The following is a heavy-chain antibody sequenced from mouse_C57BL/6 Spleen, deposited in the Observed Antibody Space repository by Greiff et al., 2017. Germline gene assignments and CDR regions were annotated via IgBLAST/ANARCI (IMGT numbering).Heavy chain of an antibody. V-gene: IGHV1-54*01. Sequence: VQLQQSGAELVRPGTSVKVSCKASGYAFTNYLIEWEKQRPGQGLEWIGVINPGSGGTNYNEKFKGKATLTADKSSSTAYMQLSSLTSEDSAVYFCARSKDSYYSNYGFAYWGQGTLVTVSA. J-gene: IGHJ3*01. CDR2: INPGSGGT. CDR3: ARSKDSYYSNYGFAY. D-gene: IGHD2-5*01. CDR1: GYAFTNYL.